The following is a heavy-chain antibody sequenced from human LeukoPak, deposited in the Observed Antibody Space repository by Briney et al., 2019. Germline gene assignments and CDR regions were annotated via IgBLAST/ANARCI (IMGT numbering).Heavy chain of an antibody. Sequence: ASVKVSCKASGYTFTSYYMHWVRQAPGQGLEWMGIINPSGGSTSYAQKFQGRVTMTRETSTSTVYMELSSLRSEDTAVYYCARGDKLRFLEWLFHIDYWGQGTLVTVSS. D-gene: IGHD3-3*01. CDR2: INPSGGST. V-gene: IGHV1-46*01. CDR1: GYTFTSYY. J-gene: IGHJ4*02. CDR3: ARGDKLRFLEWLFHIDY.